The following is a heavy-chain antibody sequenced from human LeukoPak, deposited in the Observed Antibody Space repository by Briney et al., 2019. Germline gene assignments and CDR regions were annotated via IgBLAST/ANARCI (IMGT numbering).Heavy chain of an antibody. V-gene: IGHV4-34*01. D-gene: IGHD6-19*01. Sequence: SETLSLTCAVYGGSFSGYYWSWIRQPPGKGLEWIGEINHSGSTNYNPSLKSRVTISVDTSKNQFSLKLSSVTAADTAVYYCARRSGWYPFDYWGQGTLVTVSS. CDR1: GGSFSGYY. J-gene: IGHJ4*02. CDR2: INHSGST. CDR3: ARRSGWYPFDY.